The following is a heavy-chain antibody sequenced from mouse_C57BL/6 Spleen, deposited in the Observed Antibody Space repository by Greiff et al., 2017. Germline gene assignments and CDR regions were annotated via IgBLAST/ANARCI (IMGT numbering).Heavy chain of an antibody. CDR3: ERSLDNGNYQAGFAY. Sequence: VQLQQSGPELVKPGASVKMSCKASGYTFTDYNMHWVKQSPGKSLEWIGYINPNNGGTSYNQKFKGKATLTVNKSSSSAYMELRSLTSEDSAVYYFERSLDNGNYQAGFAYWGQGTLVTVSA. CDR1: GYTFTDYN. V-gene: IGHV1-22*01. J-gene: IGHJ3*01. D-gene: IGHD2-1*01. CDR2: INPNNGGT.